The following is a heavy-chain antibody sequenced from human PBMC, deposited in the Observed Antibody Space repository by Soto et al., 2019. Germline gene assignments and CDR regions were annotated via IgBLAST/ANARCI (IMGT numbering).Heavy chain of an antibody. CDR1: GGSISSYY. CDR2: IYYSGST. D-gene: IGHD3-3*01. Sequence: SETLSLTCTVSGGSISSYYWSWIRQPPGKGLEWIGYIYYSGSTNYNPSLKSRVTISVDTSKNQFSLKLYSLTAADTAVYYCARGGDDFWSASYRLDYWGQGALVTVSS. J-gene: IGHJ4*02. V-gene: IGHV4-59*01. CDR3: ARGGDDFWSASYRLDY.